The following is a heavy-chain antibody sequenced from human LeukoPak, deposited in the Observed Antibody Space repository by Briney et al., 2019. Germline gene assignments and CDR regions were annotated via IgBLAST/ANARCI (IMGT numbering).Heavy chain of an antibody. CDR3: ARGLSYGGPFDY. D-gene: IGHD5-18*01. CDR1: GGSISSYY. V-gene: IGHV4-59*01. J-gene: IGHJ4*02. CDR2: IYYSGST. Sequence: SETLSLTCTVSGGSISSYYWSWIRQPPGKGLEWIGYIYYSGSTNYNPSLKSRVTISVDTSKNQFSLKLSSVTAADTAAYYCARGLSYGGPFDYWGQGTLVTVSS.